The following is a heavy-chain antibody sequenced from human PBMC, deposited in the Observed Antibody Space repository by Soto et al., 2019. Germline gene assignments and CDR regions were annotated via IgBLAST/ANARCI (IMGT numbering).Heavy chain of an antibody. V-gene: IGHV3-11*01. CDR2: ISSSGSTI. Sequence: KPGGSLRLSCAASGFTFSDYYMSWIRQAPGKGLEWVSYISSSGSTIYYADSVKGRFTISRDNAENSLYLQMNSLRAEDTAVYYCARAQTNYGDIWFDPWGQGTLVTVSS. CDR3: ARAQTNYGDIWFDP. D-gene: IGHD4-17*01. CDR1: GFTFSDYY. J-gene: IGHJ5*02.